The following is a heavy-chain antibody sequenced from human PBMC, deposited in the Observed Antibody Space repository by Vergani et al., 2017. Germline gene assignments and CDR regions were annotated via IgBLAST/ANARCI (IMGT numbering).Heavy chain of an antibody. V-gene: IGHV4-61*02. CDR2: FYTGGGT. CDR3: AREPLYSTTWPFLLLDMDV. Sequence: QVQLQESGPGLVRPSQTLSLTCTVSGGSISSGSYYWIWFRQPAGKGLEWIGRFYTGGGTSYNPSLKSRVTISVDTCKNQFSLQLSSVTAADTAVYYCAREPLYSTTWPFLLLDMDVWGEGTTVTVSS. D-gene: IGHD6-13*01. J-gene: IGHJ6*04. CDR1: GGSISSGSYY.